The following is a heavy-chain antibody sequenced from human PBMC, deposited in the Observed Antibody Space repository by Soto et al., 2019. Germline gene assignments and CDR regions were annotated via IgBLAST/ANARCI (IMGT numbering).Heavy chain of an antibody. V-gene: IGHV3-43*01. CDR2: ISWDGGST. CDR1: GFTFDDYT. Sequence: DVQLVESGGVVVQPGGSLRLSCAASGFTFDDYTMHWVRQAPGKGLEWVSLISWDGGSTYYADSVKGRFTISRDNSKNSLYLQMNSLRTEDTALYYCAKDMGRGYSYVFDYWGQGTLVTVSS. J-gene: IGHJ4*02. D-gene: IGHD5-18*01. CDR3: AKDMGRGYSYVFDY.